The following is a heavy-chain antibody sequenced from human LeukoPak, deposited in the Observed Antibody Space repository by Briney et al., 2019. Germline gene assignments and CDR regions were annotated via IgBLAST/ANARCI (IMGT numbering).Heavy chain of an antibody. Sequence: SQTLSLTCTVSGGSISSYYWSWIRQPPGKGLEWIGYIYYSGSTNYNPSLKSRVTISVDTSKNQFSLKLSSVTAADTAVYYCARGGRVLWGISFDPWGQGTLVTVSS. D-gene: IGHD3-16*01. CDR3: ARGGRVLWGISFDP. CDR2: IYYSGST. CDR1: GGSISSYY. J-gene: IGHJ5*02. V-gene: IGHV4-59*01.